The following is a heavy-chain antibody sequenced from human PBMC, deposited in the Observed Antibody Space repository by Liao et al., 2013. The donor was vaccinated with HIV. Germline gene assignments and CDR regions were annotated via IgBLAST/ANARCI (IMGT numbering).Heavy chain of an antibody. CDR1: GGSISGSTFY. D-gene: IGHD3-9*01. V-gene: IGHV4-39*07. CDR3: VRTRYYDILTGPIDY. CDR2: IYSSGRT. J-gene: IGHJ4*02. Sequence: QMQLQESGPGLVKPSETLSLTCSVSGGSISGSTFYWGWIRQAPGKGLEYIGTIYSSGRTNLNSSFKSRVTISMDTSKNQFSMKMSSVTATDTALFYCVRTRYYDILTGPIDYWGQGTLVTVSS.